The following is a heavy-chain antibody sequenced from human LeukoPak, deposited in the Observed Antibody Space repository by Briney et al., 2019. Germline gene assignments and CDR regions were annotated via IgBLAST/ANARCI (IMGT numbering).Heavy chain of an antibody. CDR1: GGTFSSYT. Sequence: SVKVSCKASGGTFSSYTISWVRQAPGQGLEWMGRIIPILSIANYAQKFQGRVTITADKSTSTAYMELSSLRSEDTAVYYCARALGYDPPAYWGQGTLVTVSS. J-gene: IGHJ4*02. V-gene: IGHV1-69*02. CDR2: IIPILSIA. CDR3: ARALGYDPPAY. D-gene: IGHD5-12*01.